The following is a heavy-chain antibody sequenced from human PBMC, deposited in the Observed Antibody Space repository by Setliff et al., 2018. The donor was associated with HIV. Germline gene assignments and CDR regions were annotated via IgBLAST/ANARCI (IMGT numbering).Heavy chain of an antibody. Sequence: GASVKVSCKASGGTFSSYPISWVRQAPGQGLEWMGGIIPILGTTHYAQKFQGRVTVTTDTSTSTAYMELRSLRSDDTAVYYCARDRGVYCISSSCYSPVDAFDIWGQGTMVTVSS. CDR2: IIPILGTT. V-gene: IGHV1-69*10. CDR1: GGTFSSYP. J-gene: IGHJ3*02. D-gene: IGHD2-2*01. CDR3: ARDRGVYCISSSCYSPVDAFDI.